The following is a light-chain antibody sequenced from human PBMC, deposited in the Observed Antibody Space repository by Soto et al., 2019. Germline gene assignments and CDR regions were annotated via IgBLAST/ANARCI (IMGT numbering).Light chain of an antibody. CDR3: QLYTSWPRTWR. Sequence: EIVLTQSPDTLSLSPGERATLSCRASQSVTAYLAWYRQKPGQAPRLLIYGASTRATGVPARFSGSGSGTEFTLTITGLQSVEFACNRGQLYTSWPRTWRFGERTKVDSK. J-gene: IGKJ1*01. CDR1: QSVTAY. V-gene: IGKV3-15*01. CDR2: GAS.